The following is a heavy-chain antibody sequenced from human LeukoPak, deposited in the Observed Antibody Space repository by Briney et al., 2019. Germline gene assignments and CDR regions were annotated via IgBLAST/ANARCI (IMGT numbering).Heavy chain of an antibody. D-gene: IGHD5-12*01. V-gene: IGHV1-2*02. Sequence: ASVKVSCKASGYTFTGYYMHWVRQAPGQGLEWMGWINPNSGGTNYAQKFQGRVTMTRDTSISTAYMELSRLRSDDTAVYYCAREASGGYTDIDYWGQGTLVTVSS. J-gene: IGHJ4*02. CDR2: INPNSGGT. CDR1: GYTFTGYY. CDR3: AREASGGYTDIDY.